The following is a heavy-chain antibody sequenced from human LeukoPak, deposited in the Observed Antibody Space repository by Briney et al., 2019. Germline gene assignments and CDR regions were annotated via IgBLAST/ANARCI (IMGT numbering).Heavy chain of an antibody. J-gene: IGHJ5*02. CDR3: ARGRARGIAAAGNWFDP. Sequence: PSETLSLTCTVSGDSFSNSSYYWGWIRQPPGKGLEWIGRIYTSGSTNYNPSLKSRVTISVDTSKNQFSLKLSSVTAADTAVYYCARGRARGIAAAGNWFDPWGQGTLVTVSS. CDR1: GDSFSNSSYY. V-gene: IGHV4-61*02. CDR2: IYTSGST. D-gene: IGHD6-13*01.